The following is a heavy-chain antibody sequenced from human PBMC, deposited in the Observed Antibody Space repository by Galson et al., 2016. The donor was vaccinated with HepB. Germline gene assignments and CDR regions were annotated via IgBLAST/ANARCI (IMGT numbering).Heavy chain of an antibody. CDR2: INSDSTTI. CDR1: GFTFSNYR. Sequence: SLRLSCAASGFTFSNYRMNWVRQAPGKGLEWVSFINSDSTTIYYADSVKGRFTISRDNAKNSLYLQMNSLRAEDTAVYYCARDGSAAANDYWGQGTLVTVSS. CDR3: ARDGSAAANDY. D-gene: IGHD2-2*01. J-gene: IGHJ4*02. V-gene: IGHV3-48*01.